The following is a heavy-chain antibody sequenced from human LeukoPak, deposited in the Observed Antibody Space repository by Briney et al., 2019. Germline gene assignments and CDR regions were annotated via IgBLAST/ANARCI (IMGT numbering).Heavy chain of an antibody. CDR3: ARGDILTGYYPPDY. J-gene: IGHJ4*02. CDR1: GFTFSSYA. Sequence: PGGSLRLSCAASGFTFSSYAMHWVRQAPGKGLEWVAVISYDGSNKYYADSVKGRFTISRDNSKNTLYLQMNSLRAEDTAVYYCARGDILTGYYPPDYLGQGTLVTVSS. D-gene: IGHD3-9*01. CDR2: ISYDGSNK. V-gene: IGHV3-30-3*01.